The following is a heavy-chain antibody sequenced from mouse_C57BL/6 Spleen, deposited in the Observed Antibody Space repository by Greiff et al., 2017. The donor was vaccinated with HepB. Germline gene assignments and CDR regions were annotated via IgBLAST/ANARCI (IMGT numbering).Heavy chain of an antibody. D-gene: IGHD2-1*01. CDR2: IDPETGGT. CDR1: GYTFTDYE. Sequence: QVQLQQSGAELVRPGASVTLSCKASGYTFTDYEMHWVKQTPVHGLEWIGAIDPETGGTAYNQKFKGKAILTADKSSSTAYMELRSLTSEDSAVYYCTRSGLLWSFAYWGPATLVTVSA. J-gene: IGHJ3*01. CDR3: TRSGLLWSFAY. V-gene: IGHV1-15*01.